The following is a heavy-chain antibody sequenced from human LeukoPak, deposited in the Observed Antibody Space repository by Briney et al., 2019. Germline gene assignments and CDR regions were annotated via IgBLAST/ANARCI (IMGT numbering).Heavy chain of an antibody. V-gene: IGHV1-2*02. J-gene: IGHJ4*02. CDR3: ARGVTTVLWFGGSVLLPFDY. CDR2: INPNSGGT. D-gene: IGHD3-10*01. CDR1: GYTFTGYY. Sequence: ASVKVSCKASGYTFTGYYMHWVRQAPGQGLEWMGWINPNSGGTNYAQKFQGRVTMTRDTSISTAYMELSRLRSDDTAVYYCARGVTTVLWFGGSVLLPFDYWGQGTLVTVSS.